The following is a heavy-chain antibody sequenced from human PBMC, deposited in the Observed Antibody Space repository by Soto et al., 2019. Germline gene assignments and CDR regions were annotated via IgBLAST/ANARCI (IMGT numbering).Heavy chain of an antibody. D-gene: IGHD2-15*01. CDR1: GFTFSNYV. J-gene: IGHJ4*02. Sequence: GGSLRLSCAASGFTFSNYVMSWVRQAPGEGLERVSSISTSDGSTYYADSVKGRFTISRDNSKNTLYLQMNSLSAEDTAVYYCAKELGYCGGGSCYSIGYFDYWGQGTLVTVSS. CDR3: AKELGYCGGGSCYSIGYFDY. CDR2: ISTSDGST. V-gene: IGHV3-23*01.